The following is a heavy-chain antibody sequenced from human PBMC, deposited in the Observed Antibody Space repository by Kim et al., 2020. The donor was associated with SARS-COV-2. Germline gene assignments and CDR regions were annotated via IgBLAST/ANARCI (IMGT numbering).Heavy chain of an antibody. CDR1: GFTFTNSW. Sequence: GGSLRLSCAASGFTFTNSWMHWVRQAPGKGLVWVSRINSDGSTTNYADSVRGRFTISRDNAKNTLYLQMNNLRAEDTAIYYCASAITPMVSSKLDDWGQGTLVTVSS. CDR3: ASAITPMVSSKLDD. CDR2: INSDGSTT. D-gene: IGHD5-18*01. J-gene: IGHJ4*02. V-gene: IGHV3-74*01.